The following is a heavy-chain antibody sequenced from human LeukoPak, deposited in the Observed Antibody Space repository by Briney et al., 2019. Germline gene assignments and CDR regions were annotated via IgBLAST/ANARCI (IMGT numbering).Heavy chain of an antibody. CDR3: ARGSFNLGAPLYYFDY. Sequence: SVKVSCKASGGTFSSYAISWVRQAPGQGLEWMGGIIPIFGTANYAQKFQGRVTITADESTSTAYMELSSLRSEDTAVYYCARGSFNLGAPLYYFDYWGQGTLATVSS. CDR2: IIPIFGTA. CDR1: GGTFSSYA. J-gene: IGHJ4*02. D-gene: IGHD1-26*01. V-gene: IGHV1-69*13.